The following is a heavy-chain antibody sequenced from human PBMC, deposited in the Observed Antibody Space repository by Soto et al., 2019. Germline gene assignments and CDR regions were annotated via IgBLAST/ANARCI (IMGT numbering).Heavy chain of an antibody. CDR2: IKPDGSVT. J-gene: IGHJ4*02. CDR1: GFTFGSYW. CDR3: ARAGYCGPGCYYYFDY. Sequence: PGGSLRLSCAVSGFTFGSYWMNWVRLIPGKGLEWVAYIKPDGSVTYYVDSVKGRFTISRDNAQNSLYLQMNSLRVEDTSVYYCARAGYCGPGCYYYFDYWGQGTLVTVSS. D-gene: IGHD2-21*02. V-gene: IGHV3-7*01.